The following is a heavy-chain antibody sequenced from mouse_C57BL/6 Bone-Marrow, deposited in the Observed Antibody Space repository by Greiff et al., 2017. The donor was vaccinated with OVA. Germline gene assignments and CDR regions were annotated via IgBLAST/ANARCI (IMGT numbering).Heavy chain of an antibody. CDR3: ASSSGLAWFAY. D-gene: IGHD3-2*02. J-gene: IGHJ3*01. CDR1: GYTFTSYG. V-gene: IGHV1-81*01. CDR2: IYPRSGNT. Sequence: QVQLKQSGAELARPGASVKLSCKASGYTFTSYGISWVKQRTGQGLEWIGEIYPRSGNTYYNEKFKGKATLTADKSSSTAYMELRSLTSEDSAVYFCASSSGLAWFAYWGQGTLVTVSA.